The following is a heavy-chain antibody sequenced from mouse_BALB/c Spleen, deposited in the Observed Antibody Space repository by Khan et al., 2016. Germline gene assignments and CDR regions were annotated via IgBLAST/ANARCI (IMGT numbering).Heavy chain of an antibody. V-gene: IGHV3-2*02. J-gene: IGHJ2*01. CDR1: GYSITSDYA. CDR3: ARDYYGSSYFDY. Sequence: EVQLRESGPGLVKPSQSLSLTCTVTGYSITSDYAWNWIRQFPGNKLEWMGYISYSGSTSYNPSLKSRISITRDTSKNQFFLQLKSETTADADTYYCARDYYGSSYFDYWGQGTTLTVSS. D-gene: IGHD1-1*01. CDR2: ISYSGST.